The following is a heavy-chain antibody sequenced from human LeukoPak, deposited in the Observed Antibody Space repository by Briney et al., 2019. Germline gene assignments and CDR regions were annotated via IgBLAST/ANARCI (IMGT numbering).Heavy chain of an antibody. J-gene: IGHJ4*02. CDR3: ATGVHIRNWNFLAGFDY. D-gene: IGHD1-7*01. Sequence: ASVTVSFKASGYTFTSYDINWVRQATGQGLEWMGWMNPNSGNTGYAQKFQGRVTMTRNTSISTAYMELSSLRSEDTAVYYCATGVHIRNWNFLAGFDYWGQGTLVTVSS. V-gene: IGHV1-8*01. CDR1: GYTFTSYD. CDR2: MNPNSGNT.